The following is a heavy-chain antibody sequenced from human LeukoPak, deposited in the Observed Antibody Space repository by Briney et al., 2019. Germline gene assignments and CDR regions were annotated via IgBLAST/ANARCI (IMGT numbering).Heavy chain of an antibody. CDR2: ISSSSSPTTI. Sequence: PGGSLRLSCAASGFTFRSYSMHWVRQAPGKGLEWVSYISSSSSPTTISYANSVKGRFTISRDNAKNSLFLQMNSLRAEDTAVYYCARGGGYSSGWNEEGNFDYWGQGTLVTVSS. CDR3: ARGGGYSSGWNEEGNFDY. CDR1: GFTFRSYS. J-gene: IGHJ4*02. V-gene: IGHV3-48*01. D-gene: IGHD6-19*01.